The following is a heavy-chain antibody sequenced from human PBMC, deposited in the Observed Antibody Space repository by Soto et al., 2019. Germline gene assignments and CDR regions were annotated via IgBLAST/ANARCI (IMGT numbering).Heavy chain of an antibody. CDR2: IWYDRTKK. Sequence: QVQLVESGGGVVQSGRSLTLSCAASGFSLRTYGMHWLRRAPGKGLEWVAFIWYDRTKKFYANSVKGRCTISKDNSNNILYLQMSGLRVEDTAVYYCARDVVKAVAGSVNWFDPWGQGTLVTVSS. CDR3: ARDVVKAVAGSVNWFDP. J-gene: IGHJ5*02. D-gene: IGHD6-19*01. CDR1: GFSLRTYG. V-gene: IGHV3-33*01.